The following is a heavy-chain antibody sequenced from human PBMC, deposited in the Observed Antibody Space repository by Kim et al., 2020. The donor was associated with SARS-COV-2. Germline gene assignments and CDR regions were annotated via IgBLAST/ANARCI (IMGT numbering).Heavy chain of an antibody. CDR1: GGSISSGGYY. V-gene: IGHV4-31*03. J-gene: IGHJ5*02. CDR3: ARSITGYSSPGWFDP. CDR2: IYYSGST. Sequence: SETLSLTCTVSGGSISSGGYYWSWIRQHPGKGLEWIGYIYYSGSTYYNPSLKSRVTISVDTSKNQFSLKLSSVTAADTAVYYCARSITGYSSPGWFDPWGQGTLVTVSS. D-gene: IGHD6-13*01.